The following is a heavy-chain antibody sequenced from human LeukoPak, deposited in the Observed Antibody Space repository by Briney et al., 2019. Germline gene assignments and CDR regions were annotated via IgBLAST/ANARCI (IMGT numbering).Heavy chain of an antibody. V-gene: IGHV4-59*08. J-gene: IGHJ4*02. CDR1: GGSISSYY. CDR3: ARHKVFSGYFDY. CDR2: IYYSGST. Sequence: ASETLSLTCTVSGGSISSYYWSWIRQPPGKGLEWIGYIYYSGSTNYNPSLKSRVTISVDTSKNQFSLKLSSVTAADTAVYYCARHKVFSGYFDYWGQGTLVTVSS. D-gene: IGHD3-22*01.